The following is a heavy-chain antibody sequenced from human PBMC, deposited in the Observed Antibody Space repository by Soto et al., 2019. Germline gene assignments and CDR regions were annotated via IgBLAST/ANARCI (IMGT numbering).Heavy chain of an antibody. D-gene: IGHD6-19*01. V-gene: IGHV1-69*18. CDR2: IVPNVETL. CDR1: GATFSGYA. J-gene: IGHJ4*02. Sequence: QVPLVQSGAEVKKPGSSVKVSCKASGATFSGYAINWVRQAPGQGLEWLGRIVPNVETLNYAERFQGRVAITADESTTTVYMELTNLTHEDTAVYYCVVMGNVAVSNPRSFDYWGQGTQVTVSS. CDR3: VVMGNVAVSNPRSFDY.